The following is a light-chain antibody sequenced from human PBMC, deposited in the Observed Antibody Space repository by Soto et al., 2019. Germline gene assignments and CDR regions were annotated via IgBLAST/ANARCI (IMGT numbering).Light chain of an antibody. CDR1: SSNIGSNT. Sequence: QAVVTQPPSASGTPGQRVTISCSGSSSNIGSNTVNWYQQLPGTAPKLLIYNNNQRPSGVPDRFSGSKSGTSVSLAISGLQSEDEADYYCAAWDDSLNGVVFGGGTQLTVL. V-gene: IGLV1-44*01. CDR3: AAWDDSLNGVV. J-gene: IGLJ3*02. CDR2: NNN.